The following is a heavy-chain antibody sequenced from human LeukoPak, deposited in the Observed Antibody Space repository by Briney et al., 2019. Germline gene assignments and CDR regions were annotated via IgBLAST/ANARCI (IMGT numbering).Heavy chain of an antibody. D-gene: IGHD6-13*01. V-gene: IGHV3-21*01. CDR2: ISSSSSYI. Sequence: PGGSLRLSCAASGFTFSSYWMSWVRQAPGKGLEWVSSISSSSSYIYYADSVKGRFTISRDNAKNSLYLQMNSLRAEDTAVYYCARDSWGYSSSSTGAAFDIWGQGTMVTVSS. J-gene: IGHJ3*02. CDR3: ARDSWGYSSSSTGAAFDI. CDR1: GFTFSSYW.